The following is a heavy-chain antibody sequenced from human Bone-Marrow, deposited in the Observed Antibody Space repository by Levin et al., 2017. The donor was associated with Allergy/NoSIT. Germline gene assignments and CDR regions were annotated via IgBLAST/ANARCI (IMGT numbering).Heavy chain of an antibody. CDR3: TTDKLDYYDSSGYYLSFGAQDY. V-gene: IGHV3-15*01. Sequence: GGSLRLSCAASGFTFSNAWMSWVRQAPGKGLEWVGRIKSKTDGGTTDYAAPVKGRFTISRDDSKNTLYLQMNSLKTEDTAVYYCTTDKLDYYDSSGYYLSFGAQDYWGQGTLVTVSS. CDR2: IKSKTDGGTT. D-gene: IGHD3-22*01. CDR1: GFTFSNAW. J-gene: IGHJ4*02.